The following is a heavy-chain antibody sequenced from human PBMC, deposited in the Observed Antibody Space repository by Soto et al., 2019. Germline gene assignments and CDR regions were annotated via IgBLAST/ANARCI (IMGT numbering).Heavy chain of an antibody. Sequence: QITLKESGPTLVKPTQTLTLTCTFSGFSLSTSRVGVGWIRQPPGKALEWLAVIYWDDAKTYRPSLKSRLTITKDTSKNQAALTMTNMDPVDTATYCAHAYGGRSLYWGQGTLVTVSS. CDR1: GFSLSTSRVG. CDR3: AHAYGGRSLY. V-gene: IGHV2-5*02. D-gene: IGHD1-26*01. CDR2: IYWDDAK. J-gene: IGHJ4*02.